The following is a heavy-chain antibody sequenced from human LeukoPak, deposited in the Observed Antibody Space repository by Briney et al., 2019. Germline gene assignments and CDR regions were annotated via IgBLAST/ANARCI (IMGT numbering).Heavy chain of an antibody. Sequence: GGSLRLSCAVSGFTFSSYVMSWVRQAPGKGLEWVSGISGSGGSTNYADSVKGRFAISRDNSKNTLYLQMSSLRAEDTAVYYCAQDRVFLLTGYQDYWGQGTLVTVSS. D-gene: IGHD3-9*01. CDR1: GFTFSSYV. V-gene: IGHV3-23*01. CDR3: AQDRVFLLTGYQDY. J-gene: IGHJ4*02. CDR2: ISGSGGST.